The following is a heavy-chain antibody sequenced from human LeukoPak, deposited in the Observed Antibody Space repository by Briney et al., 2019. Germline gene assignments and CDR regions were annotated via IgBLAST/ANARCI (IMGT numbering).Heavy chain of an antibody. CDR2: ISYDGNNK. CDR1: GFTFSSYA. CDR3: ARDREGPGYYYYGMDV. V-gene: IGHV3-30-3*01. J-gene: IGHJ6*02. D-gene: IGHD1-26*01. Sequence: GGSLRLSCAASGFTFSSYAMPWVRQAPGKGLEWVAVISYDGNNKYYADSVKGRFTISRDNSKNTLYLQMNSLRAEDTAVYYCARDREGPGYYYYGMDVWGQGTTVTVSS.